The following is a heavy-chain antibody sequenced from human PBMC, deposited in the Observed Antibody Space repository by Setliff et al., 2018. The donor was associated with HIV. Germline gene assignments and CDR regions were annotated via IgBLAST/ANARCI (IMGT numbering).Heavy chain of an antibody. Sequence: ASVKVSCKAFGYSFTSYFLHWVRQAPGQGLEWLGIIDPNGGATNNAQKLQGRLTVTTDTSTSTLYMELSNLRSDDTAVYYCARDVLDLVISVYGFWGQGIPVTVSS. D-gene: IGHD3-22*01. V-gene: IGHV1-46*01. J-gene: IGHJ4*02. CDR2: IDPNGGAT. CDR3: ARDVLDLVISVYGF. CDR1: GYSFTSYF.